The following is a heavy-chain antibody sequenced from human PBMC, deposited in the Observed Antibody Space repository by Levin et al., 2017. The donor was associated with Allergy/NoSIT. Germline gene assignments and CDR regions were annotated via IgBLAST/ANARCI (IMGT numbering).Heavy chain of an antibody. V-gene: IGHV1-8*01. Sequence: ASVKVSCKASGYTFTSYDINWVRQATGQGLEWMGWMNPNSGNTGYAQKFQGRVTMTRNTSISTAYMELSSLRSEDTAVYYCARDYSNYGAVAFDIWGQGTMVTVSS. D-gene: IGHD4-11*01. CDR1: GYTFTSYD. J-gene: IGHJ3*02. CDR3: ARDYSNYGAVAFDI. CDR2: MNPNSGNT.